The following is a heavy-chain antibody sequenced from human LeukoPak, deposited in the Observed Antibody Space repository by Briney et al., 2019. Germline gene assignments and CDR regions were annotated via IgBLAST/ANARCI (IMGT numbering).Heavy chain of an antibody. D-gene: IGHD3-10*01. CDR3: AKGWFGELLSPFDY. V-gene: IGHV3-23*01. CDR2: ISGSGGST. Sequence: GGSLRLSCAASGFTFSSYAMSWVRQAPGKGLEWVSAISGSGGSTYYADSVKGRFTISRDNAENSLYLQMNSLRAEDTALYYCAKGWFGELLSPFDYWGQGTLVTVSS. CDR1: GFTFSSYA. J-gene: IGHJ4*02.